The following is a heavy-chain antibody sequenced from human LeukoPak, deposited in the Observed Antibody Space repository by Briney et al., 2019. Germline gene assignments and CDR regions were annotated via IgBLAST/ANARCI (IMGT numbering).Heavy chain of an antibody. CDR2: ISGSGGST. D-gene: IGHD5-12*01. Sequence: GGPLRLSCAASGFTFSSYAMSWVRQAPGKGLGWVSGISGSGGSTYYADSVKGRFTISRDNSKNTLYLQMNSLRAEDTAVYYCARLPTYRVDIVATTHDYWGQGTLVTVSS. J-gene: IGHJ4*02. CDR1: GFTFSSYA. V-gene: IGHV3-23*01. CDR3: ARLPTYRVDIVATTHDY.